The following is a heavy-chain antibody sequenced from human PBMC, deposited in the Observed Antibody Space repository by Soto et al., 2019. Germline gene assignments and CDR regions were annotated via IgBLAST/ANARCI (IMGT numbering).Heavy chain of an antibody. CDR3: ARDYYTSSWENVYYYYAMDV. CDR2: ISTSSSYI. J-gene: IGHJ6*02. CDR1: GFTFSSYS. V-gene: IGHV3-21*01. D-gene: IGHD6-13*01. Sequence: EVQLVESGGGLVKPGGSLRLSCAASGFTFSSYSINWVRQAPGKGLEWVSSISTSSSYIYYADSVKGRFTISRDNAKKSLYLQMNRLRAEDTAMYYSARDYYTSSWENVYYYYAMDVWGQGTTVTVSS.